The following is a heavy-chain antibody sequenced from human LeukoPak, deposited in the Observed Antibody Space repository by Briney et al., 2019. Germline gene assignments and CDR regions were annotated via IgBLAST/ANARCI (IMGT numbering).Heavy chain of an antibody. V-gene: IGHV4-4*07. Sequence: SETLSLTCTVATGSVSTYYWSWIRQSAGKGLEWIGHISATGSTTYNPSLKSRVTVSVDTSKNQFSLKLSSVTAADTAVYYCAREATVVGATIIWGQGTLVTVSS. CDR2: ISATGST. D-gene: IGHD1-26*01. J-gene: IGHJ4*02. CDR1: TGSVSTYY. CDR3: AREATVVGATII.